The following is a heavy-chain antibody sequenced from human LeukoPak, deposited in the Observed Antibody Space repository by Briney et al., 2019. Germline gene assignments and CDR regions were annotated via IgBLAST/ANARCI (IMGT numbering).Heavy chain of an antibody. V-gene: IGHV4-59*01. CDR2: IYYSGST. CDR1: GGSISSYY. CDR3: AGRRDGYNLHYYYGMDV. Sequence: SETLSLTCTVSGGSISSYYWGWIRQPPGKGLEWIGYIYYSGSTNYNPSLKSPVTISVDTSKNQFSLKLSSVTAADTAVYYCAGRRDGYNLHYYYGMDVWGQGTTVTVSS. J-gene: IGHJ6*02. D-gene: IGHD5-12*01.